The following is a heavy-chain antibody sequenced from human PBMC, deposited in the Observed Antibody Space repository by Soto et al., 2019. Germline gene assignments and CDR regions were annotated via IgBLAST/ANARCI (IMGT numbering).Heavy chain of an antibody. CDR2: IKSKKDGETS. Sequence: EVQLVESGGGLVKPGGSLRLSCAASGFTLNAAWLNWVRQSPGKGLEWVGRIKSKKDGETSDYAAPVKGRFTVSRDDSKNTLYLQMSSLKTEDTAVYYCTTDGAQYDSDGDYYEGRNWGQGTLVTVSS. D-gene: IGHD3-22*01. J-gene: IGHJ4*02. CDR1: GFTLNAAW. V-gene: IGHV3-15*07. CDR3: TTDGAQYDSDGDYYEGRN.